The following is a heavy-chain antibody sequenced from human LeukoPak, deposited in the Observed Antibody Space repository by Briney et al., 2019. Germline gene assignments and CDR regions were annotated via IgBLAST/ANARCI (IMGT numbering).Heavy chain of an antibody. CDR2: ISAYNGNT. J-gene: IGHJ5*02. Sequence: ASVKVSCKASGYTFTSYGISWVRQAPGQGLEWMGWISAYNGNTNYAQKLQGRVTMTTDTSTSTAYMELRSLRSDVTAVYYCARCGYSYEPPKFYNWFDPWGQGTLVTVSS. CDR3: ARCGYSYEPPKFYNWFDP. D-gene: IGHD5-18*01. V-gene: IGHV1-18*01. CDR1: GYTFTSYG.